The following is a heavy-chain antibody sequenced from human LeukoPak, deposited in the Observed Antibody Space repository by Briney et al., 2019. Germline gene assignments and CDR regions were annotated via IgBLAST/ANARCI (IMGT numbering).Heavy chain of an antibody. CDR3: AREDYGGNDRLDY. CDR2: IYYSGST. D-gene: IGHD4-23*01. CDR1: GGSISSGDYY. V-gene: IGHV4-30-4*01. Sequence: SGTLSLTCAVSGGSISSGDYYWSWIRQPPGKGLEWIGYIYYSGSTYYNPSLKSRVTISVDTSKNQFSLKLSSVTAADTAVYYCAREDYGGNDRLDYWGQGTLVTVSS. J-gene: IGHJ4*02.